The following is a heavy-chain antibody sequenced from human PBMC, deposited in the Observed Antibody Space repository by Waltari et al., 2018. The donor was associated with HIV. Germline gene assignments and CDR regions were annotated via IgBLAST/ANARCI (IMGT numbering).Heavy chain of an antibody. J-gene: IGHJ3*02. V-gene: IGHV3-23*01. CDR2: IAASYPNT. Sequence: EAQLLESGGGLVQHGGSMRVSCVGSRFPFSDYGMIWVRQAPGKGLELVAAIAASYPNTYDSDSVRGRFTVSKDKSENSLHLQMNSLRAEDTALYYCARIYVSGAFDIWGQGTVVTVSS. D-gene: IGHD3-10*01. CDR1: RFPFSDYG. CDR3: ARIYVSGAFDI.